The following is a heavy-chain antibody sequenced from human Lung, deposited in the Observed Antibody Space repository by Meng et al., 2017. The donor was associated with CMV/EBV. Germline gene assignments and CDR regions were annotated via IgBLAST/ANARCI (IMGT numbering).Heavy chain of an antibody. V-gene: IGHV6-1*01. CDR2: TYYRSKWYD. D-gene: IGHD3-22*01. Sequence: SQTLSLTCAISGDSVSSNSAAWNWIRQSPSRGLEWLGRTYYRSKWYDDYAMAVKSRITINPDTSKNQFSLQLNSVTPEDTAVYYCARDYYDSGAYYYTEEYYHGLDVWGQGTTVTGYS. CDR1: GDSVSSNSAA. J-gene: IGHJ6*01. CDR3: ARDYYDSGAYYYTEEYYHGLDV.